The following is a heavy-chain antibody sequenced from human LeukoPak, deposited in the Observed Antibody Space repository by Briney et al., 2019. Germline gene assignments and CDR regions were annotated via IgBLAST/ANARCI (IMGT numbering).Heavy chain of an antibody. J-gene: IGHJ5*02. V-gene: IGHV5-51*01. D-gene: IGHD3-9*01. CDR2: IYPGNSDT. CDR1: GYSFTSYW. Sequence: GESLKISCKGSGYSFTSYWIGWVRQMPGKGLEWMGVIYPGNSDTRYSPSFQGQVTISADKSISTAYLHWSSLKTSDTAMYYCARHLTGPVYNWFDPWGQGTLVTVSS. CDR3: ARHLTGPVYNWFDP.